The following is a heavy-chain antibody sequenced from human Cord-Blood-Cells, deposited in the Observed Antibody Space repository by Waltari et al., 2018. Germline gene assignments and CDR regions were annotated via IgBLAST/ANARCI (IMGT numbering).Heavy chain of an antibody. CDR3: ARERVLQWELKGGAFDY. Sequence: QVQLVQSGAGVKKPGSSVKVSCKASGGTFSSYAISWVRQAPDQGLEWMGGIIPIVGTANYAQKFQGRVTITADESTSTAYMELSSLRSEDTAVYYCARERVLQWELKGGAFDYWGQGTLVTVSS. CDR1: GGTFSSYA. J-gene: IGHJ4*02. V-gene: IGHV1-69*01. D-gene: IGHD1-26*01. CDR2: IIPIVGTA.